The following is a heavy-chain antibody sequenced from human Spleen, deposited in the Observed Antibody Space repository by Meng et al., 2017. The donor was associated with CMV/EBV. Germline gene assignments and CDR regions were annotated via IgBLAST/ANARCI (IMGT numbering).Heavy chain of an antibody. CDR3: AKGGIAEVPSAERNYYFDY. D-gene: IGHD1-7*01. CDR1: GFSFSNYG. V-gene: IGHV3-30*02. Sequence: GESLKISCAASGFSFSNYGMHWVRQAPGKGLEWVTFMRYDGSHKYYAQSVKGRFTISRDNSKNTLYLQMSSLRVDDTAVYYCAKGGIAEVPSAERNYYFDYWGQGALVTVSS. J-gene: IGHJ4*02. CDR2: MRYDGSHK.